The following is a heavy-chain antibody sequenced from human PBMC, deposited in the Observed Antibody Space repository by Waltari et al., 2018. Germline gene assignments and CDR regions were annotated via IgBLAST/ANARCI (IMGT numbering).Heavy chain of an antibody. CDR1: GFTFSSYA. CDR3: ARDPYSSGWPGGVYFDY. J-gene: IGHJ4*02. Sequence: QVQLVESGGGVVQPGRSLRLSCAASGFTFSSYAMPWVRPAPGQGLEWVAVISYDGSNKYYADSVKGRFTISRDNSKNTLYLQMNSLRAEDTAVYYCARDPYSSGWPGGVYFDYWGQGTLVTVSS. CDR2: ISYDGSNK. V-gene: IGHV3-30*01. D-gene: IGHD6-19*01.